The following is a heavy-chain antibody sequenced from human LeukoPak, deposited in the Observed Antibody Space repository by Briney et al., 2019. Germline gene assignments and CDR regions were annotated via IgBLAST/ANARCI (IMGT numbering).Heavy chain of an antibody. V-gene: IGHV1-69*01. CDR2: IIPIFGTA. CDR1: GGTFSSYA. Sequence: ASVKVSCKASGGTFSSYAISWVRQAPGQGLEWMGGIIPIFGTANYAQKFQGRVTITADESTSTAYMELSSLRSEDTAVYYCERDLDSSGYYHYDYWGQGTLVTVSS. CDR3: ERDLDSSGYYHYDY. D-gene: IGHD3-22*01. J-gene: IGHJ4*02.